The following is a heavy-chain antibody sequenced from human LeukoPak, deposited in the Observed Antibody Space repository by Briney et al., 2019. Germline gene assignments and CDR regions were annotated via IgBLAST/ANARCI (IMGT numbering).Heavy chain of an antibody. CDR1: GFPFSIYG. CDR3: ARVSDISVAAYFDY. CDR2: ISPGGGPT. V-gene: IGHV3-23*01. Sequence: GGSLRLSCAGSGFPFSIYGMNWVRQAPGKGLEWVSGISPGGGPTYYADSVKGRFTISRDNSKNALYLQMNSLRAEDTALYYCARVSDISVAAYFDYWGQGTLVTVSS. D-gene: IGHD6-19*01. J-gene: IGHJ4*02.